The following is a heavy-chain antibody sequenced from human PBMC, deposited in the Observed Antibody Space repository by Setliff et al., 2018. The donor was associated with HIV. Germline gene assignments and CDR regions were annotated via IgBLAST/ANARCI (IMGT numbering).Heavy chain of an antibody. CDR2: IKSDGSVI. CDR1: GFTVSSNY. Sequence: PGGSLRLSCAVSGFTVSSNYMSWVRQAPGKGLVWVSHIKSDGSVIQYADSVKGRFTISRDNAKNTLYLQMNSLRVEDTAVYYCAADRIVLGDYWGQGTLVTVSS. D-gene: IGHD2-15*01. V-gene: IGHV3-74*01. J-gene: IGHJ4*02. CDR3: AADRIVLGDY.